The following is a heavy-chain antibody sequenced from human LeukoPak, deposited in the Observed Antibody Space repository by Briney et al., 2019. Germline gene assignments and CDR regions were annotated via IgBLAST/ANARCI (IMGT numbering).Heavy chain of an antibody. J-gene: IGHJ6*02. Sequence: GGSLRLSCAASGFAVSNNYMTWVRQAPGKGLEWVSVIYSGGSTYYADSVKGRFTISRAISNNTVHLQMNSLSAADTAVYYCATNIVGGSHTQWLDSYYYYGMDVWGPGATVTVSS. D-gene: IGHD6-19*01. CDR1: GFAVSNNY. CDR2: IYSGGST. CDR3: ATNIVGGSHTQWLDSYYYYGMDV. V-gene: IGHV3-53*01.